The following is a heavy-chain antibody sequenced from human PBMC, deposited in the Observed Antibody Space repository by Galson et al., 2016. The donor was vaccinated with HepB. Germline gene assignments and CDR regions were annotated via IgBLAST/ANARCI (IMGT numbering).Heavy chain of an antibody. V-gene: IGHV3-7*01. CDR1: GGSISNDNW. D-gene: IGHD1-7*01. CDR2: IKYDGTEQ. Sequence: ETLSLTCTVSGGSISNDNWWSWVRQAPGKGLEWVANIKYDGTEQNYADSVKGRFTISRDNAKNSVDLQMFRLRADDTAVYYCARRNSLDDWGQGALVTVSS. CDR3: ARRNSLDD. J-gene: IGHJ4*02.